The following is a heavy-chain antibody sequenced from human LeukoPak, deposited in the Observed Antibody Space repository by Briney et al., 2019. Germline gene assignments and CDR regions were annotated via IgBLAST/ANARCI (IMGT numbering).Heavy chain of an antibody. CDR3: AKEGDPLYYYYYGMDV. J-gene: IGHJ6*02. CDR1: GFTFSSYS. CDR2: ISGSGGGT. V-gene: IGHV3-23*01. D-gene: IGHD3-10*01. Sequence: PGGSLRLSCAASGFTFSSYSMNWVRQAPGKGLEWVSAISGSGGGTYYADSVKGRFTISRDNSKNTLYLQMNSLGAEDTAVYYCAKEGDPLYYYYYGMDVWGQGTTVTVSS.